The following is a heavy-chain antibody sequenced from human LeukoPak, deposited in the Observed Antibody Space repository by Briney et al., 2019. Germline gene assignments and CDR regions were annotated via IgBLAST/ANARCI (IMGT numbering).Heavy chain of an antibody. CDR3: ARGQPPSYYDMDV. J-gene: IGHJ6*02. V-gene: IGHV3-33*01. CDR2: IWSDGSSK. D-gene: IGHD6-13*01. CDR1: GFTFSSYG. Sequence: GSLRLSCAASGFTFSSYGMHRVRQAPGKGLEWVAVIWSDGSSKHYADSVKGRFTISRDNSKNTLYLQMNSLRAEDTALYYCARGQPPSYYDMDVWGQGTTVTVSS.